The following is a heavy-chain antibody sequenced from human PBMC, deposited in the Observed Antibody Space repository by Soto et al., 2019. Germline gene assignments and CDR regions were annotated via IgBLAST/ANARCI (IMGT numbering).Heavy chain of an antibody. Sequence: QVQLVQSGAEVKKPGSSVRVSCRSSGDTFSSYIVNWLRLAPGRGLEWMGRVIPVLTTTDYAQNFRGRVTISADRSTTTVYLALISLRSADTAVYYCPRLRYCCYDCYPKPSYGMHVWGQGSLVTVAS. J-gene: IGHJ4*03. CDR1: GDTFSSYI. CDR3: PRLRYCCYDCYPKPSYGMHV. V-gene: IGHV1-69*08. CDR2: VIPVLTTT. D-gene: IGHD2-21*02.